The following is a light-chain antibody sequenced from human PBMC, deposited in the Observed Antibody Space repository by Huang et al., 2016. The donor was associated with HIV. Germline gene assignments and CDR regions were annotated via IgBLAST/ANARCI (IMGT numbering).Light chain of an antibody. Sequence: EIVMTQSPAILSVSPGERATLSCRASQRVNSDLAWYQHKVGQAPRPLIYGTSTRATDFPARFSGSGSGTEFTLTISSLQSEDFAVYYCQQYNDWSVLTFGGGTKVEI. CDR3: QQYNDWSVLT. CDR2: GTS. CDR1: QRVNSD. V-gene: IGKV3D-15*01. J-gene: IGKJ4*01.